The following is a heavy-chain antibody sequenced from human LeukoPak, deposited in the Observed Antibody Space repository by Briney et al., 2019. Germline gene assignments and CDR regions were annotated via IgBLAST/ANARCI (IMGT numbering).Heavy chain of an antibody. CDR1: GYSISSGYY. J-gene: IGHJ3*02. Sequence: KTSETLSLTCTVSGYSISSGYYWGWIRQPPGKGLEWIGSIYHSGSTYYNPSLKSRVTISVDTSKNQFSLKLSSVTAADTAVYYCARDRQRSRPQLWHDAFDIWGQGTMVTVSS. D-gene: IGHD5-18*01. V-gene: IGHV4-38-2*02. CDR3: ARDRQRSRPQLWHDAFDI. CDR2: IYHSGST.